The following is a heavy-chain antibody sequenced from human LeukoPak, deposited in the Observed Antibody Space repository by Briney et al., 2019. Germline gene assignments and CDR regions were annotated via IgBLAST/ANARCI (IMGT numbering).Heavy chain of an antibody. J-gene: IGHJ3*02. CDR1: GGSISSYY. CDR2: IYYSGST. CDR3: ARGVGYCSGGSCFDAFDI. Sequence: SETLSLTCTVSGGSISSYYWSWIRQPPGKGLEWIGYIYYSGSTNYNPSLKSRVTISVDTSKNQFSLKLSSVTAADTAVYYCARGVGYCSGGSCFDAFDIWGQGTMVTVSS. D-gene: IGHD2-15*01. V-gene: IGHV4-59*01.